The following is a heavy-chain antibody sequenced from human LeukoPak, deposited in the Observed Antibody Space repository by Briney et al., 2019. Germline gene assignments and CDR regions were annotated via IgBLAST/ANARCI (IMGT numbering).Heavy chain of an antibody. CDR1: GGSISSYY. J-gene: IGHJ4*02. D-gene: IGHD5-18*01. V-gene: IGHV4-59*01. CDR3: ARGHTAMVVNY. Sequence: KPSETLSLTCTVSGGSISSYYWSWIRQPPGKGLEWIGYIYYSGSTNYNPSLKSRVTISVDTSKNQFSLKLSFVTAADTAVYYCARGHTAMVVNYWGQGTLVTVSS. CDR2: IYYSGST.